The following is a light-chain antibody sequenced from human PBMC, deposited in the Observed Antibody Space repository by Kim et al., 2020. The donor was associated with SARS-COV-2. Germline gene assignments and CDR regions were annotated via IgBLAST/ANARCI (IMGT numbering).Light chain of an antibody. Sequence: DIQMTQSPSSLSESVGDSITISCRSSQSVRNNLTWYQQKPGKDPKLLIYATSNLQNGVPSTFRGSGSGTDFTLTISNLQPEDFATYYCQQSYNTLGWTFGQGTKVDIK. J-gene: IGKJ1*01. CDR2: ATS. CDR1: QSVRNN. CDR3: QQSYNTLGWT. V-gene: IGKV1-39*01.